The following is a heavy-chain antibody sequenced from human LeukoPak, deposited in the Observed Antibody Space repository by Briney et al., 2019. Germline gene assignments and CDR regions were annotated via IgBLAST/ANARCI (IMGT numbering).Heavy chain of an antibody. Sequence: GGSLRLSCAVSGFTFSDYAMSWVRQAPGKGLEWVSGISGSGAYSYYADSVKGRFTISRDNAKNSLYLQMNSLRAEDTAVYYCATDLIHYYASGAKTRGQGTLVTVSS. J-gene: IGHJ4*02. CDR1: GFTFSDYA. CDR3: ATDLIHYYASGAKT. D-gene: IGHD3-10*01. CDR2: ISGSGAYS. V-gene: IGHV3-23*01.